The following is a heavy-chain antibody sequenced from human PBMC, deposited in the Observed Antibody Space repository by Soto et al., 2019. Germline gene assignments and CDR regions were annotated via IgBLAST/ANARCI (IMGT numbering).Heavy chain of an antibody. CDR3: ARYFAGGTRDYGVDV. Sequence: GESLKISCKASRYSFTSYWIGWVRQMPGKGLEWMGIIYPDDFDTKYSPSFQGQVTISADKTISTAYLQWSSLKASDSAMYYCARYFAGGTRDYGVDVWGQGTTVTVAS. V-gene: IGHV5-51*01. D-gene: IGHD2-15*01. J-gene: IGHJ6*02. CDR1: RYSFTSYW. CDR2: IYPDDFDT.